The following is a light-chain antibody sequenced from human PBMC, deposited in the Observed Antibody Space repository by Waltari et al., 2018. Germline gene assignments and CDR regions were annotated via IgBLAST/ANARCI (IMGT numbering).Light chain of an antibody. CDR1: QSVSSQ. CDR3: QQCNNSPPT. J-gene: IGKJ1*01. V-gene: IGKV3-11*01. CDR2: DAS. Sequence: EIVLTQSPATLSLSPGEGDTISCRASQSVSSQLVWYQQKPGQAPRLLIYDASNTSTGIPARFSGSGSATDFTLTISSLEPEDFAVYYCQQCNNSPPTFGQGTKVEIK.